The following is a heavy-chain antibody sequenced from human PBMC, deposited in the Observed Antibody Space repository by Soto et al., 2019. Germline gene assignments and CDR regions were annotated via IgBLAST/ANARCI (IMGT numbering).Heavy chain of an antibody. D-gene: IGHD3-16*01. CDR2: IIPIFGTA. Sequence: SVKVSCTVSGGTFSSYAISWVRPAPGQGLEWMGGIIPIFGTANYAQKFQGRVTITADEYTSTAYMELSRLRSEDTAVYYCARDLKRWQQFGDYYYHGMDVWGQGTTVTVSS. J-gene: IGHJ6*02. V-gene: IGHV1-69*13. CDR1: GGTFSSYA. CDR3: ARDLKRWQQFGDYYYHGMDV.